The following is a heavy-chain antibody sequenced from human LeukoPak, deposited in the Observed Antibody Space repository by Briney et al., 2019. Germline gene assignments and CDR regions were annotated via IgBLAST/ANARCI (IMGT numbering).Heavy chain of an antibody. CDR2: ISSSGST. CDR3: ARDSPLSGADY. Sequence: PSQTLSLTCTVSGGFITSGSYHWTWIRQPAGKGLEWIGRISSSGSTNDNPSLESRVTISLDTSRNQFSLRLSSVTAADTAVYYCARDSPLSGADYWGQGTLVTVSS. D-gene: IGHD1-26*01. CDR1: GGFITSGSYH. J-gene: IGHJ4*02. V-gene: IGHV4-61*02.